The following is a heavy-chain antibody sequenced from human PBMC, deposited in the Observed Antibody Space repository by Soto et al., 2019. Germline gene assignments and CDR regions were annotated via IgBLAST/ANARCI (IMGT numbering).Heavy chain of an antibody. V-gene: IGHV3-21*06. J-gene: IGHJ4*02. CDR3: ARESEDLTSNFDY. CDR1: GFILTRYS. Sequence: PGGSLRLSCAASGFILTRYSMNWVRQAPGKGLEWVSSITSTTNYIYYGDSMKGRFTISRDNAKNSLYLEMNSPRAEDTAVYYCARESEDLTSNFDYWGQGTLVTVSS. CDR2: ITSTTNYI.